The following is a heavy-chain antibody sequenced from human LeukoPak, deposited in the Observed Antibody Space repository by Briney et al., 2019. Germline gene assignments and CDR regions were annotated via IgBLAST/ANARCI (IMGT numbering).Heavy chain of an antibody. J-gene: IGHJ2*01. V-gene: IGHV1-18*01. CDR3: ARTVAGGGYWYFDL. CDR2: ISVYNDKS. D-gene: IGHD6-19*01. Sequence: ASVKVSCKASGYTFTNDGLTWVRQAPGQGLEWMGWISVYNDKSNYAQKFQGRVTMTADTSTRTAYLELRSLRSDDTAVYYCARTVAGGGYWYFDLWGRGTLVTVSS. CDR1: GYTFTNDG.